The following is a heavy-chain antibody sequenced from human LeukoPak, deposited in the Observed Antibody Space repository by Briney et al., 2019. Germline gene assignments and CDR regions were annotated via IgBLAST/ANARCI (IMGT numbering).Heavy chain of an antibody. CDR1: GFTFSSYS. CDR2: ITYDGTNK. D-gene: IGHD6-6*01. J-gene: IGHJ4*02. V-gene: IGHV3-30*03. CDR3: ARVEYSSSPHFDY. Sequence: PGGSLRLSCAASGFTFSSYSMNWVRQAPGKGLEWLAIITYDGTNKYYADSVKGRFTISRDNSKNTLFLQMNSLRAEDTAVYYCARVEYSSSPHFDYWGQGTLVTVSS.